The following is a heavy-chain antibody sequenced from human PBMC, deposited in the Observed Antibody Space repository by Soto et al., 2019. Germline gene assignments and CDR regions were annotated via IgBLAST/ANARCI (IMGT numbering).Heavy chain of an antibody. Sequence: PGGSLRRSCAASGFTVSGNYLTWVRQAPGEGLKWVSVLYPNGRAFYADSVKGRFTISTDSSQNSVYLLMNTLRAEDTAIYYCARXLGREYQDNRNYFHLDYWGQGTLVTVSS. V-gene: IGHV3-53*01. J-gene: IGHJ4*02. CDR3: ARXLGREYQDNRNYFHLDY. CDR1: GFTVSGNY. D-gene: IGHD1-20*01. CDR2: LYPNGRA.